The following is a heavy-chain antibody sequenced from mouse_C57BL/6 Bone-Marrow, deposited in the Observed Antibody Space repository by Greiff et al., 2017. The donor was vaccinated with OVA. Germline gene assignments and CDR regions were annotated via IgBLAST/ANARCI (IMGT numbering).Heavy chain of an antibody. D-gene: IGHD1-1*01. V-gene: IGHV14-1*01. CDR1: GFNIKDYY. J-gene: IGHJ1*03. CDR3: TTFPFSYYGSSPSYWYFDV. CDR2: IDPEEGDT. Sequence: EVQLQQSGAELVRPGASVKLSCTASGFNIKDYYMHWVNQRPEQGLVWLGRIDPEEGDTEYAPQFQGKATMTADTSSNTAYLQLSSLTSEDTVVYYCTTFPFSYYGSSPSYWYFDVWGTGTTVTVSS.